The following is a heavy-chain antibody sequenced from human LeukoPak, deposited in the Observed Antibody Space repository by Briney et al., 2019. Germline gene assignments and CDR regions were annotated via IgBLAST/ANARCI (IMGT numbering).Heavy chain of an antibody. J-gene: IGHJ3*02. CDR1: GGSFSGYY. Sequence: SETLSLTCAVYGGSFSGYYWSWIRQPPGKGLEWIGEINHSGSTNYNPSLKSRVTISVDTSKNQLSLKLSSVTAADTAVYYCARGHARRYYAAGKAEAFDIWGQGTMVTVSS. V-gene: IGHV4-34*01. D-gene: IGHD3-10*01. CDR2: INHSGST. CDR3: ARGHARRYYAAGKAEAFDI.